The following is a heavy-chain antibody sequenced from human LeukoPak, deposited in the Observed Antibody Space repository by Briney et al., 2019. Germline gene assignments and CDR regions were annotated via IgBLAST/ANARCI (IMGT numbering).Heavy chain of an antibody. D-gene: IGHD5-18*01. V-gene: IGHV4-59*01. CDR2: IYYSGRT. CDR1: GGSISSYY. J-gene: IGHJ4*02. CDR3: ARGYSYGYTGVDY. Sequence: PSGTLSLTCTVSGGSISSYYWSWIRQPPGKGLEWVGYIYYSGRTNYNPSLKSRVTISVDTSKNQFSLKLSSVTAADTAVYYCARGYSYGYTGVDYWGQGTLVTVSS.